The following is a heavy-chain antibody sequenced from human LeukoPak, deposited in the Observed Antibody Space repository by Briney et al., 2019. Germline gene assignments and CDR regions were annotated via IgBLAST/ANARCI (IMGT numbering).Heavy chain of an antibody. V-gene: IGHV3-66*01. CDR3: ARAHSSSSTFDL. CDR2: IYSGGST. D-gene: IGHD6-6*01. Sequence: GGSLRLSCAASGFTVSRNYMSWVRQAPGKGLEWVSVIYSGGSTYYSDSVKGRFTISRDNSKSTLYLQLNSLRADDTAVYYCARAHSSSSTFDLWGQGTLVTVSS. J-gene: IGHJ4*02. CDR1: GFTVSRNY.